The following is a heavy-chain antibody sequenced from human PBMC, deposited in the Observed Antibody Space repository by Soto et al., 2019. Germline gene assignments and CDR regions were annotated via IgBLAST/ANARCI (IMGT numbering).Heavy chain of an antibody. V-gene: IGHV3-23*01. D-gene: IGHD2-2*01. J-gene: IGHJ5*02. CDR1: GFTFSSYA. Sequence: EVQLLESGGGLVQPGGSLRLSCAASGFTFSSYAMSWVRQAPGKGLEWGSAISGSGGSTYYADSVKGRFTISRDNSKNTLYLQMNSLRAEDTAVYYCAKHLLGYCSSTSCSNWFDPWGQGTLVTVSS. CDR3: AKHLLGYCSSTSCSNWFDP. CDR2: ISGSGGST.